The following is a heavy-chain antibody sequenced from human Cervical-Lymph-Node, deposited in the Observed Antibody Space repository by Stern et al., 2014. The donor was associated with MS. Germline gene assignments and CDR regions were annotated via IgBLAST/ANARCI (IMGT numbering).Heavy chain of an antibody. Sequence: VQLVQSGAEVKEPGESLRISCKASGYSFTSYWISWVRQMPGKGLEWMGRIDPTDSHTNYSPSFQGHVTISVDKSITTAYLQWSSLRASDTAMYYCARRLSYNYDSSGLPHWYFDLWGRGTLVTVSS. D-gene: IGHD3-22*01. CDR3: ARRLSYNYDSSGLPHWYFDL. J-gene: IGHJ2*01. V-gene: IGHV5-10-1*03. CDR2: IDPTDSHT. CDR1: GYSFTSYW.